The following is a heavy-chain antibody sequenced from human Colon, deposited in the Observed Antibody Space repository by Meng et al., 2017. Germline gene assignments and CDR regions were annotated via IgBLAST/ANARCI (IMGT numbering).Heavy chain of an antibody. CDR2: VYHRGDT. Sequence: QALLQASGPGRVKPSGTLSLTCIVSGDSISSDIWWSWVRQPPGKGLEWIGEVYHRGDTNYNPSLKSRVDISVDKSKNQFYLSLFSVTAADTAVYYCGRDQGRELINHWGQGTLVTVSS. CDR3: GRDQGRELINH. CDR1: GDSISSDIW. V-gene: IGHV4-4*02. D-gene: IGHD1-7*01. J-gene: IGHJ4*02.